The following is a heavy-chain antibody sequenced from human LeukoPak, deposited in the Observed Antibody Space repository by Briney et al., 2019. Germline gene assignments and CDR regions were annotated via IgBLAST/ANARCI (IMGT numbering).Heavy chain of an antibody. Sequence: SETPSLTCTVSGGSISSSSYYWGWIRQPPGKGLEWIGSIYYSGSTYYNPSLKSRVTISVDTSKNQLSLKLSSVTAADTAVYYCARQEARYSGYGNWFDPWGQGTLVTVSS. V-gene: IGHV4-39*01. CDR3: ARQEARYSGYGNWFDP. D-gene: IGHD5-12*01. CDR1: GGSISSSSYY. J-gene: IGHJ5*02. CDR2: IYYSGST.